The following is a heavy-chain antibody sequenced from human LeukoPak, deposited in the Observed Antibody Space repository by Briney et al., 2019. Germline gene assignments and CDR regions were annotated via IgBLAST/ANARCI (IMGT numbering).Heavy chain of an antibody. Sequence: ASVKVSCKASGYTFTGYYMHWVRQAPGQGLEWMGWINPNSGGTNYAQKFQGRVTMTRDTSISTAYMELSSLRSEDTAVYYCARGEYDSSGFDYWGQGTLVTVSS. D-gene: IGHD3-22*01. CDR3: ARGEYDSSGFDY. CDR2: INPNSGGT. CDR1: GYTFTGYY. J-gene: IGHJ4*02. V-gene: IGHV1-2*02.